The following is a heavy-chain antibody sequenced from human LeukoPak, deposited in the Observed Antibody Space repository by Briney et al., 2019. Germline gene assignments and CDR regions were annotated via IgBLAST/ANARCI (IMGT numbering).Heavy chain of an antibody. CDR2: INSDGSST. Sequence: PGGSLRLSCAASGFTFSSYWIHWVRQAPGKGLVWVSHINSDGSSTSYADSVKGRFTISRDNAKNTLYLQMNSLRAEDTAVYYCAREVYDYVWGSYRYLDDYWGQGTLVTVSS. D-gene: IGHD3-16*02. V-gene: IGHV3-74*01. J-gene: IGHJ4*02. CDR3: AREVYDYVWGSYRYLDDY. CDR1: GFTFSSYW.